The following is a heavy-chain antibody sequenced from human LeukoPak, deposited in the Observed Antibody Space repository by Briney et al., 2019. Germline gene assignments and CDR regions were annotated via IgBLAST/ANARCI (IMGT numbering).Heavy chain of an antibody. D-gene: IGHD1-1*01. V-gene: IGHV4-59*08. Sequence: SETLSLTCTVSGGSISTYYWSWVRQPPGKGLEWIGYIYYSGSTNYNPSLKSRVTISIGTSKNQFSLKVSSVTAADTAVYYCARHGLEPTSFYYYMDVWGKGTTVTVSS. CDR3: ARHGLEPTSFYYYMDV. CDR1: GGSISTYY. CDR2: IYYSGST. J-gene: IGHJ6*03.